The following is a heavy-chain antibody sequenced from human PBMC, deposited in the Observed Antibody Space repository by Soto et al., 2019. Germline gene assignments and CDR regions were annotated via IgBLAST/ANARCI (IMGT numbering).Heavy chain of an antibody. Sequence: ASVKVSCKASGYTFTGYNMHWVRQAPGQGLEWMGWINPNSGGTNYAQKFQGRVTMTRDTSISTAYMELSRLRSDDTAVYYCARPLGNVGAFDIWGQGTMVTVSS. J-gene: IGHJ3*02. CDR2: INPNSGGT. D-gene: IGHD1-1*01. CDR3: ARPLGNVGAFDI. CDR1: GYTFTGYN. V-gene: IGHV1-2*02.